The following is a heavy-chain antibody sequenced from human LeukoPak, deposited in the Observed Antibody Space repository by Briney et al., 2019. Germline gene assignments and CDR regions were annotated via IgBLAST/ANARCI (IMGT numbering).Heavy chain of an antibody. CDR2: ISSSGSTI. D-gene: IGHD2-15*01. CDR3: ARAGGYCSGGSCEKSYYYYYMYV. V-gene: IGHV3-11*01. CDR1: GFTFSDYY. J-gene: IGHJ6*03. Sequence: GGSLRLSCAASGFTFSDYYMSWIRQAPGKGLEWVSYISSSGSTIYYADSVKGRFTISRDNAKNSLYLQMNSLRAEDTAVYYCARAGGYCSGGSCEKSYYYYYMYVWGKRTTVTISS.